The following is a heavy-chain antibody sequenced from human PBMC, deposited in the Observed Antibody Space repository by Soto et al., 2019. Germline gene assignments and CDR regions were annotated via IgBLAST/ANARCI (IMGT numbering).Heavy chain of an antibody. Sequence: EVQLVESGGGLVQPGGSLKLSCAASGFTFSGSAMHWVRQASGKGLEWVGRIRSKPHNYATAYGASVKGRFTIYRDDSKNTVYMHMNSLSTEDTAVYYCSRQASDFWSGKPQYYMDVWGKGTTFTVS. CDR2: IRSKPHNYAT. CDR1: GFTFSGSA. CDR3: SRQASDFWSGKPQYYMDV. J-gene: IGHJ6*03. D-gene: IGHD3-3*01. V-gene: IGHV3-73*01.